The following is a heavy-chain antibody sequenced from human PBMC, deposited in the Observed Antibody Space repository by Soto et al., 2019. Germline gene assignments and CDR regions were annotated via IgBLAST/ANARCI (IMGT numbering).Heavy chain of an antibody. CDR3: SRDAQKWLVAAFDI. V-gene: IGHV1-18*01. CDR2: ISPYNGNT. Sequence: QVQLVQSGAEVKEPGASVKVSCKASGYTFVSYGISWVRQARGQGLEWMGWISPYNGNTNYAQKFQGRVTMTTDTSTSTVYMELRSLRSDDTAVYYCSRDAQKWLVAAFDIWGQGRMVTVSS. D-gene: IGHD6-19*01. CDR1: GYTFVSYG. J-gene: IGHJ3*02.